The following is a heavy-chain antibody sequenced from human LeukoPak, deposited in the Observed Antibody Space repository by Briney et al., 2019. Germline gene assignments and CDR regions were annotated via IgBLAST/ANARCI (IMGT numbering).Heavy chain of an antibody. CDR3: ARGRQYWNDAY. Sequence: SETLSLTCTVSGGSISSGDYYWSWIRQPPGKGLEWIGYIYYSGSPYYNPSLKSRVTISVDTSKNQFSLKLSSVTAADTAVYYCARGRQYWNDAYWGQGTLVTVSS. J-gene: IGHJ4*02. CDR1: GGSISSGDYY. D-gene: IGHD1-1*01. V-gene: IGHV4-30-4*01. CDR2: IYYSGSP.